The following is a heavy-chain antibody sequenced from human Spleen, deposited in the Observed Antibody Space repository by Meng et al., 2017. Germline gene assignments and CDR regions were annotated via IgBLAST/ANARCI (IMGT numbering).Heavy chain of an antibody. V-gene: IGHV3-30-3*01. CDR1: GFTLSSYW. J-gene: IGHJ6*03. Sequence: GESLKISSAASGFTLSSYWMSWVRQAPGKGLEWVAVISYDGSNKYYADSVKGRFTISRDNSKNTLYLQMNSLRAEDTAVYYCARDQVYATHYYYNYYMDVWGKGTTVTVSS. D-gene: IGHD2-8*01. CDR2: ISYDGSNK. CDR3: ARDQVYATHYYYNYYMDV.